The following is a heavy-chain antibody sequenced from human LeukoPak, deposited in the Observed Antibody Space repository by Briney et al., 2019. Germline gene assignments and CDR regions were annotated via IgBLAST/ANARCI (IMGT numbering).Heavy chain of an antibody. CDR2: ISSSSATI. D-gene: IGHD6-6*01. V-gene: IGHV3-48*01. CDR3: ARDRHVPGLYYYYMDV. CDR1: GFTFSAYN. J-gene: IGHJ6*03. Sequence: GRSLRLSCEGSGFTFSAYNMNWVRQAPGKGLESISYISSSSATIFYADSVKGRFTISRDNDKNSLYLQMNSLRPEDTAVYFCARDRHVPGLYYYYMDVWGKGTTVTVSS.